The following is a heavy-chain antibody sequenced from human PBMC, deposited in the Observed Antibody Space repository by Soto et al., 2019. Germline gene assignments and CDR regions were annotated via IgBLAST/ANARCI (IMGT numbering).Heavy chain of an antibody. CDR1: GGTFSSYS. CDR3: ARDGGRHSGGIDY. Sequence: QVQLVQSGAEVKKPGSSVKASCKASGGTFSSYSINWVRQAPGQGLEWMGEIIPIFGTANYAQEFQGRVTITADESTSTAYMELSSLRSEDTAVYYCARDGGRHSGGIDYWGQGTLVTVSS. V-gene: IGHV1-69*01. D-gene: IGHD1-26*01. CDR2: IIPIFGTA. J-gene: IGHJ4*02.